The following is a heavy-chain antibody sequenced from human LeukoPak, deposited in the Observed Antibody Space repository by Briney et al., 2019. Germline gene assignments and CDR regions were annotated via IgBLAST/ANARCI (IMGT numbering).Heavy chain of an antibody. CDR2: ISYDGSNK. D-gene: IGHD3-22*01. CDR3: AKDGPSPFGYYDSSGPYDY. CDR1: GFTFSSYA. J-gene: IGHJ4*02. Sequence: GGSLRLSCAASGFTFSSYAMHWVRQAPGKGLEWVAVISYDGSNKYYADSVKGRFTISRDNSKNTLYLQMNSLRAEDTAVYYCAKDGPSPFGYYDSSGPYDYWGQGTLVTVSS. V-gene: IGHV3-30-3*01.